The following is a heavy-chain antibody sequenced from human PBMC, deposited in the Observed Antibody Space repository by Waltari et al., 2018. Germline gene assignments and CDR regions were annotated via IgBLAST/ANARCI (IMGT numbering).Heavy chain of an antibody. J-gene: IGHJ4*02. V-gene: IGHV1-2*02. CDR3: ARTYQSGSYSDY. CDR1: GYPFTSYY. CDR2: SNTRNGGT. Sequence: QVQLVQSGAEVKKPGASVKVSCKTSGYPFTSYYMHWVRQAPGQGLEWMRWSNTRNGGTNYAQKYQGRVTMTRDTSISTAYMELSRLISNDTAVYYCARTYQSGSYSDYWGQGTPVTVSS. D-gene: IGHD1-26*01.